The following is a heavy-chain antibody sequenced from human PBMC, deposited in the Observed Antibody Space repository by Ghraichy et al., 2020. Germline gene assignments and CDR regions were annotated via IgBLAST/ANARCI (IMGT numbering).Heavy chain of an antibody. D-gene: IGHD3-10*01. CDR3: AREGPSSGSFHY. CDR2: IKPDGSGQ. J-gene: IGHJ4*02. V-gene: IGHV3-7*03. Sequence: GGSLRLSCGVSGFTFRSFWMSWVRQAPGKGLEWVASIKPDGSGQFYVDSVKGRFTISRDNAKNSLFLQMNSLSAEDTAVYYCAREGPSSGSFHYWGQVTLVTVSS. CDR1: GFTFRSFW.